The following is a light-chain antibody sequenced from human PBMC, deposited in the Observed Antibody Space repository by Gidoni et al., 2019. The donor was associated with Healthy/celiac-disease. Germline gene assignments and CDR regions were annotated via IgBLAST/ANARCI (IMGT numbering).Light chain of an antibody. J-gene: IGKJ2*01. V-gene: IGKV3-11*01. CDR2: DAL. CDR1: QTVSTY. CDR3: QQRTNWPYT. Sequence: EIVLTQSPATRSLSPGERATLSCRASQTVSTYLAWYQHKPGQAPRLLIYDALNRATGIPARFSGSGSGTDFTLTISSLEPEDFAVYDCQQRTNWPYTFGQGTKLEIK.